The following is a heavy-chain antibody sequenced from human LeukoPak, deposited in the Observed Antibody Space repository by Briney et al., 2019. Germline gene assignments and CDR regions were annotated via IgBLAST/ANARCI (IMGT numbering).Heavy chain of an antibody. V-gene: IGHV4-39*01. Sequence: SETLSLTCTVSGGSISSSSYYWGWIRQPPGKGLEWIGSIYFSGGTYYNASLKSRVTISVDTSKNQFSLKLSSVTAADTAVYYCARQTGSGLFSLPGGQGALVTVSS. CDR1: GGSISSSSYY. J-gene: IGHJ4*02. D-gene: IGHD3-10*01. CDR3: ARQTGSGLFSLP. CDR2: IYFSGGT.